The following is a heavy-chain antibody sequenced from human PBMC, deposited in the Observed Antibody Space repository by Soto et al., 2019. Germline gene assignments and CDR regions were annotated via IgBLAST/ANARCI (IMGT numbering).Heavy chain of an antibody. D-gene: IGHD6-13*01. J-gene: IGHJ4*02. Sequence: SGPTLVNPTQTLTLTCTFSGFSLSTSGMCVSWIRQPPGKALEWLALIDWDDDEYYSTSLKTRLTISKDTSKNQVVLTMTNMDPVDTATYYCARIRYSSSWDFYYFDYWGQGTLVTVSS. CDR3: ARIRYSSSWDFYYFDY. CDR1: GFSLSTSGMC. V-gene: IGHV2-70*01. CDR2: IDWDDDE.